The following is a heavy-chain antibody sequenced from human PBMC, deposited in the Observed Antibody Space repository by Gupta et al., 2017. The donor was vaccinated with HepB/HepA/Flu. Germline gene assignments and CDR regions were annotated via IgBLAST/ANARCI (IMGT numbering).Heavy chain of an antibody. CDR1: GFSFSTFW. V-gene: IGHV3-7*01. Sequence: EVQLVESGGGLVWPGGSLRLSCATSGFSFSTFWMTWVRQAPGKGLEWVANINQDGSEKYYVDSVKGRFTISRDNAQNSLYLEMNSLRAEDTAAYYCAKRANYFDYWGQGTLVTVSS. CDR2: INQDGSEK. CDR3: AKRANYFDY. J-gene: IGHJ4*02.